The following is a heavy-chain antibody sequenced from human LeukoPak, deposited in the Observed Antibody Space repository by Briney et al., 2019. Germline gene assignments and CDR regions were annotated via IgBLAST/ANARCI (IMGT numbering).Heavy chain of an antibody. J-gene: IGHJ4*02. Sequence: GGSLRLSCAASGFTFSSYSMNWVRQAPGKGLEWVSSISSSSSYIYYADSVKGRFTISRDNAKNSLYLQMNSLRAEDTAVYYCARDLDPDYDSSGYFDYWGQGTLVTVSS. CDR3: ARDLDPDYDSSGYFDY. CDR2: ISSSSSYI. V-gene: IGHV3-21*01. D-gene: IGHD3-22*01. CDR1: GFTFSSYS.